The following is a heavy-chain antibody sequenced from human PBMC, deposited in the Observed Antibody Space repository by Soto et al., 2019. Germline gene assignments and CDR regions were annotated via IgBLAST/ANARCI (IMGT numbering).Heavy chain of an antibody. J-gene: IGHJ6*03. D-gene: IGHD6-13*01. Sequence: ESGGGVVQPGRSLRLSCAASGFTFSSYGMHWVRQAPGKGLEWVAVISYDGSNKYYADSVKGRFTISRDNSKNTLYLQMNSLRAEDTAVYYCAKEYSSSWSYYYYYMDVWGKGTTVTVSS. V-gene: IGHV3-30*18. CDR2: ISYDGSNK. CDR3: AKEYSSSWSYYYYYMDV. CDR1: GFTFSSYG.